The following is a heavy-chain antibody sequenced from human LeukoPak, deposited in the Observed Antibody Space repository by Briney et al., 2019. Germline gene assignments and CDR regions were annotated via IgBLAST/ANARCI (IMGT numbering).Heavy chain of an antibody. Sequence: GGSLRLSCTASGFTFSSYEMNWVRQAPGKGLEWVSSISTTSRYIYYADSVKARFTVSRDNAKNSLYLQMNSLRAEDTAVYYCARGNSDYDHDYWGQGTLVTVSS. CDR1: GFTFSSYE. CDR3: ARGNSDYDHDY. D-gene: IGHD5-12*01. J-gene: IGHJ4*02. V-gene: IGHV3-21*01. CDR2: ISTTSRYI.